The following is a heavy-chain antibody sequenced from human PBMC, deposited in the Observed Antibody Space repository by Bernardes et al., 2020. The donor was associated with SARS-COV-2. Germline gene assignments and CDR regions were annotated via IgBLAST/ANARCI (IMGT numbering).Heavy chain of an antibody. D-gene: IGHD6-13*01. V-gene: IGHV4-59*08. CDR3: ARQPDGIAAEDPFDP. CDR1: GGSISTYY. Sequence: SETLSLTCNVSGGSISTYYWSWIRQPPGKGLEWIGYIYFGGSTRYNPSLKGRSTISVDTSKNQFSLRLSSVTAADTDVYYCARQPDGIAAEDPFDPWGQGALITVSS. CDR2: IYFGGST. J-gene: IGHJ5*02.